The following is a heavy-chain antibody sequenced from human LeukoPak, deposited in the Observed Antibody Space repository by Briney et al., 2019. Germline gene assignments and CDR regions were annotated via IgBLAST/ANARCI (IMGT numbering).Heavy chain of an antibody. J-gene: IGHJ4*02. CDR3: ARARPSMWIDY. CDR1: EFSVGSNY. Sequence: GGSLRLSCAASEFSVGSNYMTWVRQAPGKGLEWVSLIYSGGSTYYADSVKGRFTISRDSSKNTLYLQMNSLRPEDTAVYYCARARPSMWIDYWGRGTLVTVSS. D-gene: IGHD5-12*01. V-gene: IGHV3-66*02. CDR2: IYSGGST.